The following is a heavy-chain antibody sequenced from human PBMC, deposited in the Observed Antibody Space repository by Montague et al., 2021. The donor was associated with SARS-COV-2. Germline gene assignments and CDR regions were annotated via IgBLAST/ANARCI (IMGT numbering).Heavy chain of an antibody. CDR2: ISYGGIA. D-gene: IGHD4-11*01. CDR3: AGKVLTVPADY. J-gene: IGHJ4*02. Sequence: SETLSLTCAVSGVSITSTNWWSLVRQPPGKGLEWIGEISYGGIATYNPSLKSQATISMDRSRNLFSLKLSSATAANTAIYYCAGKVLTVPADYWGQGTLVTVS. CDR1: GVSITSTNW. V-gene: IGHV4-4*02.